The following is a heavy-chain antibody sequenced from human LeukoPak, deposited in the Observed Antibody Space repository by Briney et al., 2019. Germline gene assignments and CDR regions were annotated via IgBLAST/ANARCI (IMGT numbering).Heavy chain of an antibody. CDR1: GFTFSSYA. CDR2: ISGSGGST. Sequence: PGGSLRLSCAASGFTFSSYAMSRVRQAPGKGLEWVSAISGSGGSTYYADSVKGRFTISRDNSKNTLYLQMNSLRAEDTAVYYRAKDGYYYDSSGYYYFDYWGQGTLVTVSS. J-gene: IGHJ4*02. CDR3: AKDGYYYDSSGYYYFDY. D-gene: IGHD3-22*01. V-gene: IGHV3-23*01.